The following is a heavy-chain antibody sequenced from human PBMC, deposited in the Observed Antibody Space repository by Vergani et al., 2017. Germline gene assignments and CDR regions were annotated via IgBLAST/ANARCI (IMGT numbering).Heavy chain of an antibody. CDR1: GFTFGSYW. Sequence: VQLVESGGDLVQPGGSLRLSCAASGFTFGSYWMSWVRPAPGKGLEWVASIRSDESRRYYGDSMEGPFTISRDNSKDTLYLQMKGLRPEDTAVYYCAKEGGGYCSGGTCYPEYWGRGTLV. CDR3: AKEGGGYCSGGTCYPEY. CDR2: IRSDESRR. D-gene: IGHD2-15*01. J-gene: IGHJ4*02. V-gene: IGHV3-30*02.